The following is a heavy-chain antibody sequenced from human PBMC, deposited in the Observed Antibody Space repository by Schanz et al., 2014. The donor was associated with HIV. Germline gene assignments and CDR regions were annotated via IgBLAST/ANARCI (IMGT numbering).Heavy chain of an antibody. V-gene: IGHV3-21*02. CDR2: ISGFSNYI. Sequence: EVQLVESGGGLVKPGGSLRLSCAASGFTFRTYSINWVRQAPGKGLEWVSSISGFSNYIHYADSVKGRFTISRDNSKNTLYLQMNSLRAEDTAVYYCAKGLRQWLVLGVSDYWGQGTLVTVSS. CDR1: GFTFRTYS. CDR3: AKGLRQWLVLGVSDY. D-gene: IGHD6-19*01. J-gene: IGHJ4*02.